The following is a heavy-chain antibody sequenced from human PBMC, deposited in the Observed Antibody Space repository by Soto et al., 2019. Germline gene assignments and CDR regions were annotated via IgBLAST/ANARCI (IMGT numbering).Heavy chain of an antibody. CDR3: VRTSLVVAVATREDY. Sequence: QLVESGGGLVQPGGSLRLSCAASGFTFSSYWMHWVRQAPGKGLVWVSRINSDGSSTSYADSVKGRFTISRDNAKNTLYLQMNSLRAEDTAVYYCVRTSLVVAVATREDYWGQGTLVTVSS. J-gene: IGHJ4*02. CDR2: INSDGSST. V-gene: IGHV3-74*01. D-gene: IGHD2-15*01. CDR1: GFTFSSYW.